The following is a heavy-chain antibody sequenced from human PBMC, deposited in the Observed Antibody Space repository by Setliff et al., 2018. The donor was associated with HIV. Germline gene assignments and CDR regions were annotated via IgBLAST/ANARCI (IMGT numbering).Heavy chain of an antibody. CDR3: ARGVRDNSGWSSYYFDY. Sequence: SETLSLTCSVYGGSFSGYYWSWIRQPPGKGLEWIGEVTHSGRTNYNPSLESRVTTSVDTSKKQFSLRLTSVTAADTAVYYCARGVRDNSGWSSYYFDYWGQGTLVTVSS. CDR2: VTHSGRT. CDR1: GGSFSGYY. J-gene: IGHJ4*02. V-gene: IGHV4-34*01. D-gene: IGHD6-19*01.